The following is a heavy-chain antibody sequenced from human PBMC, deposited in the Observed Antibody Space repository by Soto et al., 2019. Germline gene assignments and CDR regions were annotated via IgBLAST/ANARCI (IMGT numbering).Heavy chain of an antibody. Sequence: TSETLSLTCTVSGRSLSTSSYSWGCFRQPPGKGLEWSGSTSYSGGTYYNPSLKGRVTISVDTTKNQFSLKLSSVTAADTAVYYCARHVRQWLEYYFDYWGQGTLGTVSS. J-gene: IGHJ4*02. CDR1: GRSLSTSSYS. CDR2: TSYSGGT. V-gene: IGHV4-39*01. D-gene: IGHD6-19*01. CDR3: ARHVRQWLEYYFDY.